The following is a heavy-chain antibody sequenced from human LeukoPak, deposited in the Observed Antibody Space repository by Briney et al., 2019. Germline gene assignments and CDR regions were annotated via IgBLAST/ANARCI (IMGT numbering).Heavy chain of an antibody. CDR2: IYTSGST. CDR1: GGSISSGSYY. CDR3: ARGRRGYYDSSGYLWWFDP. D-gene: IGHD3-22*01. V-gene: IGHV4-61*02. Sequence: SQTLSLTCTVSGGSISSGSYYWSWIRQPAGKGLEWIGRIYTSGSTSYNPSLKSRVTISVDTSKNQFSLKLSSVTAADTAVYYCARGRRGYYDSSGYLWWFDPWGQGTLVTVSS. J-gene: IGHJ5*02.